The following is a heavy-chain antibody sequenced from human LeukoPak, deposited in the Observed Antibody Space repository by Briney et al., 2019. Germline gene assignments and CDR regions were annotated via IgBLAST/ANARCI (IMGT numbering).Heavy chain of an antibody. V-gene: IGHV3-48*01. CDR1: GFTFSSYS. Sequence: PGGSLRLSCAASGFTFSSYSMNWVRQAPGKGLEWVSYISSSSSTIYYADSVKGRFTISRDNSKNTLYLQMNSLRAEDTAVYYCAKPETMDRYYDYVWGSYRKNDAFDIWGQGTMVTVSS. J-gene: IGHJ3*02. CDR2: ISSSSSTI. D-gene: IGHD3-16*02. CDR3: AKPETMDRYYDYVWGSYRKNDAFDI.